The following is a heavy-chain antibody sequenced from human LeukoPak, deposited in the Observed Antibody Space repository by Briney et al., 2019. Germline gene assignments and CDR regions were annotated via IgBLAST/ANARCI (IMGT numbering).Heavy chain of an antibody. D-gene: IGHD2-21*02. CDR3: VKSGGYATAIRYFDL. V-gene: IGHV3-74*01. J-gene: IGHJ2*01. CDR2: INSDGSST. Sequence: GGSLRLSCAASGFTFSSYWMHWVRQAPGKGLVWVSRINSDGSSTSYVDSVKGRFTISRDNAKNSLYLQMDSLRTEDTALYYCVKSGGYATAIRYFDLWGRGTLVTVSS. CDR1: GFTFSSYW.